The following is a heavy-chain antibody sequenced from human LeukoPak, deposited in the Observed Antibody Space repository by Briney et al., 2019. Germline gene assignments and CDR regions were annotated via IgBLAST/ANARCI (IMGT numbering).Heavy chain of an antibody. Sequence: GGSLRLSCAASGFTLSSYSMNWVRQAPGKGLEWVSSISSSSSYIYYADSVQGRFTISRDNAKDSLYLQMNSLRVEDTAVYYCARHSIQLWSMCYFDYWGQGTLVTVPS. D-gene: IGHD5-18*01. CDR1: GFTLSSYS. CDR2: ISSSSSYI. J-gene: IGHJ4*02. CDR3: ARHSIQLWSMCYFDY. V-gene: IGHV3-21*04.